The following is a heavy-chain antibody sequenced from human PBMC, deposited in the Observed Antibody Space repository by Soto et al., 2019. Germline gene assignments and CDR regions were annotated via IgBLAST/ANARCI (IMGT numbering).Heavy chain of an antibody. CDR1: GGSISSYY. V-gene: IGHV4-59*01. J-gene: IGHJ4*02. CDR3: ARGYSSGWRLYFDY. D-gene: IGHD6-19*01. Sequence: SETLSLTCTVSGGSISSYYWSCIRQPPGKGLEWIGYIYYSGSTNYNPSLKSRVTISVDTSKNQFSLKLSSVTAADTAVYYCARGYSSGWRLYFDYWGQGTLVTVPS. CDR2: IYYSGST.